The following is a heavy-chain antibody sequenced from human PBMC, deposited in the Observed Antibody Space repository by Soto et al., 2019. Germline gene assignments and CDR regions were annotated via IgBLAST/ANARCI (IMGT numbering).Heavy chain of an antibody. V-gene: IGHV2-5*02. CDR1: GFSLSTSGTG. CDR2: VYWDDDK. Sequence: SGPTLVNPTQTVTLTCTFSGFSLSTSGTGVGWIRQPPGKALEWLALVYWDDDKRYSPFMKSSLNISKDTSKAQVVLTMTNMDPVETARYSCARTVATTPLIFGSWGRGTLVTVSS. CDR3: ARTVATTPLIFGS. D-gene: IGHD4-4*01. J-gene: IGHJ5*01.